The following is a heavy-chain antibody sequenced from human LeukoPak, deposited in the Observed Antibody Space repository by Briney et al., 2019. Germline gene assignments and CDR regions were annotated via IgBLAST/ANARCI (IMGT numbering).Heavy chain of an antibody. V-gene: IGHV4-39*01. D-gene: IGHD2-21*01. Sequence: SETLSLTCTLSGGSISRTSYYSGWVRQPPGKGLDWIGSIYYSGSTYYNPSLKSRVTISVDTSKNHFSLKLTSVTAADTAVDYCARRIPTFFFDYWGQGTLVTVSS. CDR2: IYYSGST. CDR3: ARRIPTFFFDY. J-gene: IGHJ4*02. CDR1: GGSISRTSYY.